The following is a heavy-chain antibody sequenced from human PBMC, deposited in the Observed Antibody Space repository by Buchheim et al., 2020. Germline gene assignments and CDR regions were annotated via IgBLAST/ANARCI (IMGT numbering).Heavy chain of an antibody. D-gene: IGHD6-19*01. CDR1: GFTFSSYS. CDR3: ATIAVAGTGFFDY. Sequence: EVQLVESGGGLVKPGGSLRLSCAASGFTFSSYSMNWVRQAPGKGLEWVSSISSSSSYIYYADSVKGRFTISRDNAKNSLFLQMNSLRAEDTAVYYCATIAVAGTGFFDYWGQGTL. CDR2: ISSSSSYI. J-gene: IGHJ4*02. V-gene: IGHV3-21*01.